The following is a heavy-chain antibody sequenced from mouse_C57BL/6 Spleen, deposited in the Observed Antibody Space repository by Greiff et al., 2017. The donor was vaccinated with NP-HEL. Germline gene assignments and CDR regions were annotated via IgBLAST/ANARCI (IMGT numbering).Heavy chain of an antibody. D-gene: IGHD1-1*01. CDR2: ISSGGSYT. J-gene: IGHJ1*03. V-gene: IGHV5-6*01. CDR1: GFTFSSYG. Sequence: EVKLQESGGDLVKPGGSLKLSCAASGFTFSSYGMSWVRQTPDKRLEWVATISSGGSYTYYPDSVKGRFTISRDNAKNTLYLQMSSLKSEDTAMYYCARQEFYGSSHWYFDVWGTGTTVTVSS. CDR3: ARQEFYGSSHWYFDV.